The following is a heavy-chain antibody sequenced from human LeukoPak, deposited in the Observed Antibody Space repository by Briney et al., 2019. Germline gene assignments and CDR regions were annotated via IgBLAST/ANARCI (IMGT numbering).Heavy chain of an antibody. D-gene: IGHD1-1*01. V-gene: IGHV4-59*01. Sequence: KPSETLSLTCTVSGGSISSYSWSWIRQPPGKGLEWIGYMYYSGSTNYNPSLRSRVTISVDTSKNQFSLKLSSVTAADTAVYYCARVQLGGYYYYMDVWGKGTTVTISS. CDR1: GGSISSYS. J-gene: IGHJ6*03. CDR2: MYYSGST. CDR3: ARVQLGGYYYYMDV.